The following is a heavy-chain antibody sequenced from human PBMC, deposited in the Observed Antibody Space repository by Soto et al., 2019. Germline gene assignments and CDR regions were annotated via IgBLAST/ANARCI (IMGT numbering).Heavy chain of an antibody. J-gene: IGHJ4*02. CDR2: ISYDGTT. CDR1: GFTFSSYA. V-gene: IGHV3-30*04. D-gene: IGHD6-19*01. Sequence: GGSLRLSCAASGFTFSSYAMHWVRQAPGKGLEWVAVISYDGTTYYADSVKGRFTISRDNSKNTLFLQMNSLRAGDTAVYYCAKDPQQWLTIFDYWGQGALVTVSS. CDR3: AKDPQQWLTIFDY.